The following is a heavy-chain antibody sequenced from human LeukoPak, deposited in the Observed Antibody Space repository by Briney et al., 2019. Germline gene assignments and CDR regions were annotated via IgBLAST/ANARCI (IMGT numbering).Heavy chain of an antibody. V-gene: IGHV3-33*06. J-gene: IGHJ4*02. CDR1: GFTFSSYG. Sequence: PGGSLRLSCAASGFTFSSYGMHWVRQAPGKGLEWVAVIWYDGSNKYYADSVKGRFTISRDNSKNTLYLQMNSLRAEDTAVYCCAKDLPIAAAGLFDYWGQGTLVTVSS. D-gene: IGHD6-13*01. CDR2: IWYDGSNK. CDR3: AKDLPIAAAGLFDY.